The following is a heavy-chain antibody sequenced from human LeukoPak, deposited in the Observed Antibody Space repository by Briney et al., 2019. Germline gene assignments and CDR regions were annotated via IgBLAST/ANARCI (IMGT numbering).Heavy chain of an antibody. J-gene: IGHJ4*02. CDR2: INHSGST. V-gene: IGHV4-34*01. CDR1: GGSFSGYY. CDR3: ARALGGFGELEEGFDY. D-gene: IGHD3-10*01. Sequence: SETLSLTCAVYGGSFSGYYWSWIRQPPGKGLEWIGEINHSGSTNYNPSLKSRVTISVDTSKNQFSLKLSSVTAADTAVYYCARALGGFGELEEGFDYWGQGTLVTVSS.